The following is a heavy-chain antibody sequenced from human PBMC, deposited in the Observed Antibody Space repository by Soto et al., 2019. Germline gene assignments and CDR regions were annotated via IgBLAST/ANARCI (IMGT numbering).Heavy chain of an antibody. V-gene: IGHV3-23*01. CDR1: GFTFSSYA. D-gene: IGHD6-13*01. CDR2: ISGSGGST. CDR3: AKDNVRIAAAGTGAFDI. J-gene: IGHJ3*02. Sequence: GGSLRLSCAASGFTFSSYAMSWVRQAPGKGLEWVSAISGSGGSTYYADSVKGRFTISRDNSKNTLYLQMNSLIAEDTAVYYCAKDNVRIAAAGTGAFDIWGQGTMVTVSS.